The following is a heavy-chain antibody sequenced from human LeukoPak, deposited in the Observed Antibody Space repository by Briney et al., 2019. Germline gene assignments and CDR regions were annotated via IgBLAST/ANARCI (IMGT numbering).Heavy chain of an antibody. CDR1: GLTFSRYA. Sequence: GGSLRLSCAASGLTFSRYAMTWVRQAPGKGLEWVSSTSGSGDRKYYADSVKGRFTISRDNSKNTLSLQMNSLRAEDTAVYYCAKDRARGGATDFDYWGQGTLVTVSS. CDR3: AKDRARGGATDFDY. D-gene: IGHD1-26*01. CDR2: TSGSGDRK. V-gene: IGHV3-23*01. J-gene: IGHJ4*02.